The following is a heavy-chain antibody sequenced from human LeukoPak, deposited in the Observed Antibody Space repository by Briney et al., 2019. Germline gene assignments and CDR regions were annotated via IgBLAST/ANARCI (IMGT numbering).Heavy chain of an antibody. CDR1: GYAFTSYD. V-gene: IGHV1-8*01. D-gene: IGHD3-22*01. CDR3: ARGYDSSGYYFDY. Sequence: ASAKVSCEASGYAFTSYDINWVRQATGQGLEWMGWMNPNSGNTGYAQKFQGRVTMTRNTSISTAYMELSSLRSEDTAVYYCARGYDSSGYYFDYWGQGTLVTVSS. CDR2: MNPNSGNT. J-gene: IGHJ4*02.